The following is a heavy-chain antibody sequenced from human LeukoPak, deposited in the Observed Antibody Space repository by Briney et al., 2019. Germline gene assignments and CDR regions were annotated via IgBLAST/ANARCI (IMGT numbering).Heavy chain of an antibody. J-gene: IGHJ4*02. CDR2: ISAYNGNT. D-gene: IGHD1-7*01. Sequence: GASVKVSCKASGYAFTSYDVNWVRQATGQGLEWMGWISAYNGNTNYAQKLQGRVTMTTDTSTSTAYMELRSLRSDDTAVYYCARALTGTTLDYWGQGTLVTVSS. V-gene: IGHV1-18*01. CDR1: GYAFTSYD. CDR3: ARALTGTTLDY.